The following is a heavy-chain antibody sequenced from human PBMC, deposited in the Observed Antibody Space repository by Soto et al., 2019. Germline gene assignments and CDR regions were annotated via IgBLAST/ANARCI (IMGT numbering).Heavy chain of an antibody. J-gene: IGHJ4*02. V-gene: IGHV1-2*04. Sequence: SVKVSCKASGYTFTGYYMHWVRQAPGQGLEWMGWINPNSGGTNYAQKFQGWVTMTRDTSISTAYMELSRLRSDDTAVYYCARRYCSSTSCYNYFDYWGQGTLVTVSS. CDR2: INPNSGGT. CDR1: GYTFTGYY. CDR3: ARRYCSSTSCYNYFDY. D-gene: IGHD2-2*02.